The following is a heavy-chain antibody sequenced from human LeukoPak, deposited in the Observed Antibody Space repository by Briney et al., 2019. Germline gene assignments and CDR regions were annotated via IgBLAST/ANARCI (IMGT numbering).Heavy chain of an antibody. J-gene: IGHJ4*02. CDR2: ISGSGGST. CDR1: GFTFSNYA. CDR3: ARAVGGYVD. D-gene: IGHD5-12*01. Sequence: GGSLRLSCAASGFTFSNYAMSWVRQAPGKGLEWVSTISGSGGSTYYADSVKGRFTISRDNSKNTLYLQMNSLRDEDTAVYYCARAVGGYVDWGQGTLVTVSS. V-gene: IGHV3-23*01.